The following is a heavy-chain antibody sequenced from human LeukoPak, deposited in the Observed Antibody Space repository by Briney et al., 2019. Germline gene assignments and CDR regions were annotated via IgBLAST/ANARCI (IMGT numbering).Heavy chain of an antibody. V-gene: IGHV3-30-3*01. CDR2: ISYDGSNK. D-gene: IGHD2-21*02. CDR3: ARGHGGDYYFDY. Sequence: GGSLRLSCAASGFTFSSYAMHWVRQAPGKGLEWVAVISYDGSNKYYADSVKGRFTISRDNSKNTLYLQMNSLRSDDTAVYYCARGHGGDYYFDYWGQGTLVTVSS. J-gene: IGHJ4*02. CDR1: GFTFSSYA.